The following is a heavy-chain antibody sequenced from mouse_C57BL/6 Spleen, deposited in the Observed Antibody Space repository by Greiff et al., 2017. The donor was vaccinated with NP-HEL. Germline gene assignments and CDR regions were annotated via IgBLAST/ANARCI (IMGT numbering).Heavy chain of an antibody. J-gene: IGHJ4*01. CDR2: ISSGSSTI. D-gene: IGHD3-2*02. CDR1: GFTFSDYG. CDR3: ARAQLRLRGAMDY. Sequence: EVKLMESGGGLVKPGGSLKLSCAASGFTFSDYGMHWVRQAPEKGLEWVAYISSGSSTIYYADTVKGRFTISRDNAKNTLFLQMTSLRSEDTAMYYCARAQLRLRGAMDYWGQGTSVTVSS. V-gene: IGHV5-17*01.